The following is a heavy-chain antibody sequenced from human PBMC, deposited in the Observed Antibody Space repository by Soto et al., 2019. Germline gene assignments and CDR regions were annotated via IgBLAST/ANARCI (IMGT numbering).Heavy chain of an antibody. CDR1: GGSVSSGSYY. V-gene: IGHV4-61*01. CDR3: ARVYYYDSSGYYFEYWFDP. D-gene: IGHD3-22*01. J-gene: IGHJ5*02. CDR2: IYYSGST. Sequence: SETLSLTCTVSGGSVSSGSYYWSWIRQPPGKGLEWIGYIYYSGSTNYNPSLKSRVTISVDTSKNQFSLKLSSVTAADTAVYYCARVYYYDSSGYYFEYWFDPWGQGTLVTVSS.